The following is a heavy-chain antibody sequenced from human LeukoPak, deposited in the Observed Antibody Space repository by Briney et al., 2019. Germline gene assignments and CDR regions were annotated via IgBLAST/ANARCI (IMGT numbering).Heavy chain of an antibody. CDR1: GFTLSSYA. CDR3: VKGFDTAMAYFDY. CDR2: ISSNGGRT. J-gene: IGHJ4*02. Sequence: GGSLRLSCSASGFTLSSYAMHWVRQAPGKGLEYVSSISSNGGRTYYADSVKGRFTISRDNSKNTLYLQMSSLRAEDTAVYYCVKGFDTAMAYFDYWGQGTLVTVSS. D-gene: IGHD5-18*01. V-gene: IGHV3-64D*09.